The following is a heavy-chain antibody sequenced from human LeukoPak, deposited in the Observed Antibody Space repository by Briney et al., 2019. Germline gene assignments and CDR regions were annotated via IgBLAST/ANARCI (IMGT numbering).Heavy chain of an antibody. CDR3: ARGVGRSSWFFDY. V-gene: IGHV3-23*01. Sequence: GGSLRLSCAASGFTFSDYAMSWVRQAPGKGLEWVSAISDRGDRTWDADSVKGRVTISRDNSKNTLYLQMNSLKIEDTAVYYCARGVGRSSWFFDYWGQGTLVTVTS. J-gene: IGHJ4*02. CDR2: ISDRGDRT. CDR1: GFTFSDYA. D-gene: IGHD6-13*01.